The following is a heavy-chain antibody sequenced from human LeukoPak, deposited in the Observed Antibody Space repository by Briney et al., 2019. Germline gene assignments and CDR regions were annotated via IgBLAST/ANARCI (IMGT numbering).Heavy chain of an antibody. V-gene: IGHV3-48*03. CDR1: GFTFSSFG. Sequence: GGSLRLSCAASGFTFSSFGMNWVRQAPGKGLEWVSYISSSGNTIYYTDSVKGRFTISRDNAKNSLYLQMKSLRAEDTAVYYCASEYGGNVDYWGQGTLVTVSS. D-gene: IGHD4-23*01. J-gene: IGHJ4*02. CDR3: ASEYGGNVDY. CDR2: ISSSGNTI.